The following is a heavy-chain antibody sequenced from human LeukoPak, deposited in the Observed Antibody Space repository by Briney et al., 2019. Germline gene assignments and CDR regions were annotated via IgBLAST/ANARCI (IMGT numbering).Heavy chain of an antibody. CDR3: ARVGDYYDSSGYFG. D-gene: IGHD3-22*01. CDR2: IIPIFGTA. V-gene: IGHV1-69*06. CDR1: GGTFSSYA. Sequence: SVRVSCKASGGTFSSYAISWVRQAPGQGLEWMGRIIPIFGTANYAQKFQGRVTITADKSTSTAYMELSSLRSEDTAVYYCARVGDYYDSSGYFGWGQGTLLTVSS. J-gene: IGHJ4*02.